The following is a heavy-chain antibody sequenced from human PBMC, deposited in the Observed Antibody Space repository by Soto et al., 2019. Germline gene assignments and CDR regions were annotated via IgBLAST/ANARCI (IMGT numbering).Heavy chain of an antibody. CDR3: ARLWIEQLAPSRYFDL. CDR2: IYYSGST. Sequence: QVQLQESGPGLVKPSQTLSLTCTVSGGSISSGGYYWSWIRQHPGKGLEWIGYIYYSGSTYYNPSLKSRVTISVDTSKNQFSLKLSSVTAADTAVYYCARLWIEQLAPSRYFDLWGRGTLVTVSS. V-gene: IGHV4-31*03. CDR1: GGSISSGGYY. D-gene: IGHD6-6*01. J-gene: IGHJ2*01.